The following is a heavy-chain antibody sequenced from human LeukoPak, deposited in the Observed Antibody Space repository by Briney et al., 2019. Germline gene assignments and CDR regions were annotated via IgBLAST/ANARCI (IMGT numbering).Heavy chain of an antibody. V-gene: IGHV3-30*02. CDR3: AKPLSNIWFGGLRDY. CDR2: IRYDGSNK. CDR1: GFTFSSYG. J-gene: IGHJ4*02. Sequence: PGGSLRLSCAASGFTFSSYGMHWVRQAPGKGLEWVAFIRYDGSNKYYADSVKGRFTISRDNSKNTLYLQMNSLRAEDTAVYYCAKPLSNIWFGGLRDYRGQGTLVTVSS. D-gene: IGHD3-10*01.